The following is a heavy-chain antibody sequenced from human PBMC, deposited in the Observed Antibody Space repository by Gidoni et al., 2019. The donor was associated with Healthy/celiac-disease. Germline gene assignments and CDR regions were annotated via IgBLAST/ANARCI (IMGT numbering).Heavy chain of an antibody. Sequence: EVQLLESGGGLVQPGGSLRLSCAASGFTFSSYAMSWVRQAPGKGLEWVSAISGSGGSTYYADSVKGRFTISRDNSKNTLYLQMNSLRAEDTAVYYCAKDKGCSSTSCYNQRGLGFDPWGQGTLVTVSS. D-gene: IGHD2-2*02. CDR2: ISGSGGST. V-gene: IGHV3-23*01. CDR3: AKDKGCSSTSCYNQRGLGFDP. CDR1: GFTFSSYA. J-gene: IGHJ5*02.